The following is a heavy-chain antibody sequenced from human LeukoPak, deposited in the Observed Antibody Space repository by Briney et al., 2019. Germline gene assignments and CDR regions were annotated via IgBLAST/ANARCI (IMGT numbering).Heavy chain of an antibody. Sequence: GASVKVAFQPSGYIFTSYYLHWVRQAPAQGLEWMGIINPSGGSTSYAQKFQGRVTMTRDTSTSTVYMELSSLRSEDTAVYYCASGSRRYYFDYWGQGTLVTVSS. J-gene: IGHJ4*02. D-gene: IGHD2-15*01. CDR3: ASGSRRYYFDY. CDR1: GYIFTSYY. CDR2: INPSGGST. V-gene: IGHV1-46*01.